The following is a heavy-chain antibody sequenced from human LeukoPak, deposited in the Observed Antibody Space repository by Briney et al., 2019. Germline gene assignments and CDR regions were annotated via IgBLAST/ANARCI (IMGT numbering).Heavy chain of an antibody. D-gene: IGHD4-23*01. J-gene: IGHJ4*02. Sequence: PGGSLRLSCAASGFTFSSYAMSWVRQAPGKGLEWVSTISVSGDNTYYADSVKGRFTISRDNSMNTLYLQMNSLRAEDTAVYYCAKHHSGGNSEYVYWGQGTLVTVSS. CDR3: AKHHSGGNSEYVY. CDR1: GFTFSSYA. CDR2: ISVSGDNT. V-gene: IGHV3-23*01.